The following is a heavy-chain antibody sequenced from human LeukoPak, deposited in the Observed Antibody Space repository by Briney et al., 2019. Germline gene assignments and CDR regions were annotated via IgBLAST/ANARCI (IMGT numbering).Heavy chain of an antibody. J-gene: IGHJ3*02. CDR3: AREEDCSGGICYLGNAFDI. Sequence: SETLSLTCAVYGGSFSGYYWSWIRQPPGKGLEWIGEINHSGSTNYNASLKSRVTISEDTSKNQFSLKLSSVTAADTAVYYCAREEDCSGGICYLGNAFDIWGQGTMVTVSS. D-gene: IGHD2-15*01. CDR2: INHSGST. V-gene: IGHV4-34*01. CDR1: GGSFSGYY.